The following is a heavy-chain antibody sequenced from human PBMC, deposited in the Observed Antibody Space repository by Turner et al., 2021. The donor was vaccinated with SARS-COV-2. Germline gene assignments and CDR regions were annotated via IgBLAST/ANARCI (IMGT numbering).Heavy chain of an antibody. J-gene: IGHJ6*02. CDR3: AKECSGGSCYSGGTSYYYCMDV. CDR1: GFTFSSYA. D-gene: IGHD2-15*01. Sequence: EVQLLESGGGLVQSGACLILSCAASGFTFSSYAMSWVRQGPGKGLEWGSASSGRGGSTFDVDSVKGRFTISRDNSKNTLYMQMNSLRAEDTAIYYCAKECSGGSCYSGGTSYYYCMDVWGQGTTVTVSS. CDR2: SSGRGGST. V-gene: IGHV3-23*01.